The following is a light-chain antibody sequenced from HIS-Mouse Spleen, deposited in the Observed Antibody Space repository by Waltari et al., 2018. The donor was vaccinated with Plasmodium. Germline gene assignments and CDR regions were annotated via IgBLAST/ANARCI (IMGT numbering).Light chain of an antibody. Sequence: QSALTQPASVSGSPGQSITISCTGTSRYFGSYHLVSWYQQHPGKAPKLMIYEGSKRPSGVSNRFSGSKSGNTASLTISGLQAEDEADYYCCSYAGSSTWVFGGGTKLTVL. CDR3: CSYAGSSTWV. V-gene: IGLV2-23*01. J-gene: IGLJ3*02. CDR1: SRYFGSYHL. CDR2: EGS.